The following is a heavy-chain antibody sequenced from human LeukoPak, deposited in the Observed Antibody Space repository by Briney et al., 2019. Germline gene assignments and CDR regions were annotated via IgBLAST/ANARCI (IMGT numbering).Heavy chain of an antibody. CDR2: IYSGGST. J-gene: IGHJ4*02. D-gene: IGHD6-13*01. CDR1: GFTVSSNY. Sequence: PGGSLRVSCAASGFTVSSNYMSWVRQAPGKGLEWVSVIYSGGSTYYADSVKGRFTISRDNSKNTLYLQMNSLRAEDTAVCYCARARAGAGTFFFDYWGQGTLVTVSS. CDR3: ARARAGAGTFFFDY. V-gene: IGHV3-53*01.